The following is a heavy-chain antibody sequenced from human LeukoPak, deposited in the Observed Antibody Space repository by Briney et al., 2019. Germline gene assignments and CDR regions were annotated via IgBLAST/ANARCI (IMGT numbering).Heavy chain of an antibody. CDR3: AKGHYESAVRGGHLDY. D-gene: IGHD3-3*01. CDR2: ISYEGNNR. CDR1: GFTFSNYA. Sequence: GGSLRPSCTASGFTFSNYAMHWVRRAPGKGLEWVAGISYEGNNRYYADSVKGRFTISRDNHKNTVYLEMNSLRAEDTAVYYCAKGHYESAVRGGHLDYWGQGTLVTVSS. V-gene: IGHV3-30*18. J-gene: IGHJ4*02.